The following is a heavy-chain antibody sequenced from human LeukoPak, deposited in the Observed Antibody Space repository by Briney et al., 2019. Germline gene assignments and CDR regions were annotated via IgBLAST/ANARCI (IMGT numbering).Heavy chain of an antibody. D-gene: IGHD1-26*01. CDR1: GFTFTNYA. J-gene: IGHJ5*02. CDR3: AKDGTSRSYNWFDP. CDR2: ISGSGDST. Sequence: GGSLRLSCTASGFTFTNYAMTWVRQAPGKGLEWVSGISGSGDSTYYADSVRGRFTISRDNSKNTLYVQMNSLRAEDTAVYYCAKDGTSRSYNWFDPWGQGTLVTVSS. V-gene: IGHV3-23*01.